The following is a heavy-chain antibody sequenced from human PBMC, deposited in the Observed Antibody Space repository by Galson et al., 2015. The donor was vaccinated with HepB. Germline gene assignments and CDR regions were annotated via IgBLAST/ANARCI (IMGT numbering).Heavy chain of an antibody. CDR3: ARGMPDIVVVPAADLFDY. CDR2: ISSSSSTI. D-gene: IGHD2-2*01. J-gene: IGHJ4*02. V-gene: IGHV3-48*04. CDR1: GFTFSSYS. Sequence: SLRLSCAASGFTFSSYSMNWVRQAPGKGLEWVSYISSSSSTIYYADSVKGRFTISRDNAKNSLYLQMNSLRAEDTAVYYCARGMPDIVVVPAADLFDYWGQGTLVTVSS.